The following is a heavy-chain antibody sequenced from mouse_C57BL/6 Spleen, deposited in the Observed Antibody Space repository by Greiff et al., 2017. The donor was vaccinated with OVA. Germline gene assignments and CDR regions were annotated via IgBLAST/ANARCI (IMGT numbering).Heavy chain of an antibody. CDR1: GYTFTSYG. CDR2: IYPRSGNT. D-gene: IGHD1-1*01. Sequence: VKLMESGAELARPGASVKLSCKASGYTFTSYGISWVKQRTGQGLEWIGEIYPRSGNTYYNEKFKGKATLTADKSSSTAYMELRSLTSEDSAVYFCARAVTTVVAGGYFDYWGQGTTLTVSS. CDR3: ARAVTTVVAGGYFDY. V-gene: IGHV1-81*01. J-gene: IGHJ2*01.